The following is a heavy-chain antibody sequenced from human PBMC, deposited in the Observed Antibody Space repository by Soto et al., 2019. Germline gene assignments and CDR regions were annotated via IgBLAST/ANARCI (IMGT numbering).Heavy chain of an antibody. CDR1: GGTFSSYT. D-gene: IGHD6-19*01. CDR2: IIPILGIA. CDR3: ARWGPVVAGDDAFDI. Sequence: QVQLVQSGAEVKKPGSSVKVSCKASGGTFSSYTISWVRQAPGQGLEWMGRIIPILGIANYAQKFQGRVTITADKSTSTAYMELSSLRSEDTAVYYCARWGPVVAGDDAFDIWGQGTMVTVSS. V-gene: IGHV1-69*02. J-gene: IGHJ3*02.